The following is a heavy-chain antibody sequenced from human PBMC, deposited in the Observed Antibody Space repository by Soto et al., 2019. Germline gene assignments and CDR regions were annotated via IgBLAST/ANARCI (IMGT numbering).Heavy chain of an antibody. D-gene: IGHD3-16*01. Sequence: GRSLRLSCAASGFTFSNFAMHWVRQAPGKGLEWVAAISYDGSNKYYADSVKGRFTISRDNSKNTLSLQINSLRAEDTAVYYCARDTYDYVWGSCRNWGQGTLVTVSS. CDR1: GFTFSNFA. CDR3: ARDTYDYVWGSCRN. CDR2: ISYDGSNK. V-gene: IGHV3-30-3*01. J-gene: IGHJ4*02.